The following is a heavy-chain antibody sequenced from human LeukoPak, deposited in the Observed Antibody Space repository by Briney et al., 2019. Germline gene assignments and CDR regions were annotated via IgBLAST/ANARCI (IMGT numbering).Heavy chain of an antibody. J-gene: IGHJ6*01. D-gene: IGHD3-3*01. V-gene: IGHV4-59*01. Sequence: SETLSLTCSVSGGSINFIWSWIRQSPGKGLEWIGCIYHNGSTSYNSPLKSRVAISLDTSKKQVSLMLNSVTASDTAVYYCARGVRRGLRFNNCYPYVGMDVWGKGATVIVSA. CDR1: GGSINFI. CDR2: IYHNGST. CDR3: ARGVRRGLRFNNCYPYVGMDV.